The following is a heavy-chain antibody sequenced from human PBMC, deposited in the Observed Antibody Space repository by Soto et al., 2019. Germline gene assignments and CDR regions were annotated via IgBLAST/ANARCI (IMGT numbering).Heavy chain of an antibody. CDR2: IIPFFHAA. V-gene: IGHV1-69*01. Sequence: QVQLVQSGAEVKKPGSSVKVSCKASADTFSSSAFSWVRQAPGQGLEWMGGIIPFFHAANYAQTFQGRVTITADESTSTDYMYMGSLCSAGTARDYYGRDIMSNYQCSGMNVWGQGTTVTVSS. J-gene: IGHJ6*02. D-gene: IGHD1-7*01. CDR1: ADTFSSSA. CDR3: GRDIMSNYQCSGMNV.